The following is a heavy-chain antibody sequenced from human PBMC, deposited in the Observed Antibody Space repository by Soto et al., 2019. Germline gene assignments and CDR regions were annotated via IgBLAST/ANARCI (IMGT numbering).Heavy chain of an antibody. CDR3: ARDPGGDYIGAFDF. Sequence: PGGSLRLSCAASRFAFSSYAMTWVRQAPGKGLEWVASIRGSGSGTYYADSAKGRFTISRDNSKNTLYLQMDSLRADDTAVYYCARDPGGDYIGAFDFWDQGTMVTVSS. CDR1: RFAFSSYA. CDR2: IRGSGSGT. D-gene: IGHD4-17*01. V-gene: IGHV3-23*01. J-gene: IGHJ3*01.